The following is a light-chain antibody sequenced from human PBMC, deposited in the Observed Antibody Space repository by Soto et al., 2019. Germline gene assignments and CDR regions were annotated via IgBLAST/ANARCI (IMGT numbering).Light chain of an antibody. CDR1: QNVGSGY. CDR2: GVS. Sequence: EIVLTQSPGTLTLSPGERATLSCRASQNVGSGYLAWYQQKPGQAPRLLIYGVSTRATGIPDRFSGSGSGTDFILTISRLEPDDFAVYFCQHFGNSQYTFGQGTKLEIK. J-gene: IGKJ2*01. CDR3: QHFGNSQYT. V-gene: IGKV3-20*01.